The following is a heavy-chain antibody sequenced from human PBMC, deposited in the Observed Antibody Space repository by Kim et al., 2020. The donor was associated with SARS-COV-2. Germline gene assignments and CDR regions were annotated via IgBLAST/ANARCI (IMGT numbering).Heavy chain of an antibody. J-gene: IGHJ4*02. Sequence: SETLSLTCTVSGGSISSYYWSWIRQPPGKGLEWIGYIYYSGSTNYNPSLKSRVTISVDTSKNQFSLKLRSVTAADTAVYYCERHNYDILTGWNPYYFDYGGQGTLVTVSS. D-gene: IGHD3-9*01. CDR2: IYYSGST. CDR3: ERHNYDILTGWNPYYFDY. V-gene: IGHV4-59*08. CDR1: GGSISSYY.